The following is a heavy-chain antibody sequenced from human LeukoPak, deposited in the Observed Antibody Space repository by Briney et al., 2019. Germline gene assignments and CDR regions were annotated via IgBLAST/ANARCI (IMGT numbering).Heavy chain of an antibody. Sequence: RASVKVSCKASGYTFTSYGISWVRQAPGQGLEWMGWISAYNGNTNYAQKLQGRVTMTTDTSTSTAYMELRSLRSDDTAVYYCARGATTWYYYYMDVWGKGTTVTVSS. V-gene: IGHV1-18*01. CDR1: GYTFTSYG. CDR3: ARGATTWYYYYMDV. CDR2: ISAYNGNT. J-gene: IGHJ6*03. D-gene: IGHD1-26*01.